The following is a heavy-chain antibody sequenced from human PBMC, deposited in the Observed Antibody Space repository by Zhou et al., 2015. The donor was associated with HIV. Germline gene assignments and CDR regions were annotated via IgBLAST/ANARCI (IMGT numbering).Heavy chain of an antibody. V-gene: IGHV1-18*01. CDR3: AREAYCTHTVCPRYYYYGMDV. Sequence: QMQLVQSGAEVRKSGSSVKVSCKASGGSFGTYVVSWVRQAPGQGLEWMGWISPYNGNTDYAQNLQGRVTMTTDKSTTTAYMDLRSLRSDDTAVYYCAREAYCTHTVCPRYYYYGMDVWGQGTTVTVSS. CDR1: GGSFGTYV. D-gene: IGHD2-8*01. J-gene: IGHJ6*02. CDR2: ISPYNGNT.